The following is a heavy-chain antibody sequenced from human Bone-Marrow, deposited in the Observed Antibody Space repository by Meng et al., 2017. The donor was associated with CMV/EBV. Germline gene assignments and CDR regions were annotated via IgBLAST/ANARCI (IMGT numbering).Heavy chain of an antibody. D-gene: IGHD3-9*01. CDR3: ARDISDRPNWFDP. CDR2: IFSNNEK. V-gene: IGHV2-26*01. J-gene: IGHJ5*02. Sequence: ETLSLTCTVSGGSISSYYWSWIRQPPGEALEWLAHIFSNNEKSYSTSLRSRLTISKDTSKSQVVLTMTNMDPVDTATYYCARDISDRPNWFDPWGQGILVTVSS. CDR1: GGSISSYYW.